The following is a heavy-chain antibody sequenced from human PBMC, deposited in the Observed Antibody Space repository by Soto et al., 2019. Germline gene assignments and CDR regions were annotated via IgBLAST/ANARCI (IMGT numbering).Heavy chain of an antibody. J-gene: IGHJ6*02. Sequence: SETLSLTCAVYGWSLRGYYWSWIRQPPGKGLEWIGEINHSGSTNYNPSLKSRVTISVDTSKNQFSLKLSSVTAADTAVYYCARIIAAHRGYYYYGMDVWGQGTTVT. CDR3: ARIIAAHRGYYYYGMDV. D-gene: IGHD6-6*01. CDR2: INHSGST. CDR1: GWSLRGYY. V-gene: IGHV4-34*01.